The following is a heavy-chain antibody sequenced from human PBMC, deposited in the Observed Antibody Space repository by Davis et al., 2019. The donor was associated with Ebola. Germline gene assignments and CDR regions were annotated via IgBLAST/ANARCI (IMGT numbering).Heavy chain of an antibody. CDR1: GFTFSSYA. CDR3: ARWSGMDV. Sequence: GGSLRLSCAASGFTFSSYAMHWVRQAPGKGLEWAAVISYDGSNKYYADSVKGRFTISRDNSKNTLYLQMNSLRAEDTAVYYCARWSGMDVWGQGTTVTVSS. J-gene: IGHJ6*02. V-gene: IGHV3-30-3*01. CDR2: ISYDGSNK.